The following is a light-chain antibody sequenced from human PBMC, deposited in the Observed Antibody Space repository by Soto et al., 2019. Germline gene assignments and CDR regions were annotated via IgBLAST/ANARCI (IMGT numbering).Light chain of an antibody. Sequence: EIVLTQSPGTLSLSPGERATLSCRASQSVSNSYLAWYQQKPGQAPRLLIYGASSRATDIPARFSGSGSGTDFTLTISSLQSEDFAVYYCQQYNNLPYTFGQGTKLEIK. J-gene: IGKJ2*01. V-gene: IGKV3-15*01. CDR3: QQYNNLPYT. CDR1: QSVSNSY. CDR2: GAS.